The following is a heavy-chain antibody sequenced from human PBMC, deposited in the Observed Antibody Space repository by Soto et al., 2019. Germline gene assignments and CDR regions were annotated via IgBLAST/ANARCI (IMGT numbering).Heavy chain of an antibody. V-gene: IGHV4-59*08. J-gene: IGHJ4*02. CDR3: ARLTGDYYYFDS. Sequence: PSETLSLTCTVSGGSINNYYWSWIRQPPGKGLEWIGYIYYTGNTNSNPSLKSRVTISVDTSKNQFTLNLRSVTAADTAVYYCARLTGDYYYFDSWGQGTLVTVSS. CDR2: IYYTGNT. CDR1: GGSINNYY. D-gene: IGHD3-9*01.